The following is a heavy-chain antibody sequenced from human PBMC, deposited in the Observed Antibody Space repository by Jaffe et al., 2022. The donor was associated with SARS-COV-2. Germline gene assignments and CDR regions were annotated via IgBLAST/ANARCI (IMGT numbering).Heavy chain of an antibody. D-gene: IGHD1-26*01. V-gene: IGHV3-15*01. CDR1: GFTFSNAW. J-gene: IGHJ4*02. CDR2: VKREIDGATT. Sequence: EVQLVDSGGGLVEPGGSLRLSCAASGFTFSNAWMGWVRQAPGKGLEWVGRVKREIDGATTDYITPVKGRFTVSRDDSKNTLYLQMSSLKSEDTAVYFCVKVGSYAEFDFWGQGTVVTVSS. CDR3: VKVGSYAEFDF.